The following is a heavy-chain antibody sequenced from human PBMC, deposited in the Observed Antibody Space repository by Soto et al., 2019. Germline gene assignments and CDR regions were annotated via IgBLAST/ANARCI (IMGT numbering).Heavy chain of an antibody. V-gene: IGHV1-18*01. CDR3: ARDGRNGGYFDY. D-gene: IGHD2-8*01. CDR1: GYTFNSYG. J-gene: IGHJ4*02. CDR2: ISVYNRNT. Sequence: ASVKVSCKASGYTFNSYGISWVRQAPGQGLEWMGWISVYNRNTNYAQKVQGRVTMTTDTSTSTAYMELRSLRSDDTAVYYCARDGRNGGYFDYWGQGTVATVSS.